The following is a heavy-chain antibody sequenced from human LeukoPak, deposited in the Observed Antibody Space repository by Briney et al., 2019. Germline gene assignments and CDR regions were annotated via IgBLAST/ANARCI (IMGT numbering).Heavy chain of an antibody. CDR1: GFTFSSYG. V-gene: IGHV3-30*18. D-gene: IGHD6-13*01. J-gene: IGHJ4*02. Sequence: GGSLRLSCAASGFTFSSYGMHWVRQAPGKGLEWVAVISYDGSNKYYADSVKGRFTISRDNSKNTLYLQMNSLRAEDTAVYYCAKIIGVQRQLVDYWGQGTLVTVSS. CDR2: ISYDGSNK. CDR3: AKIIGVQRQLVDY.